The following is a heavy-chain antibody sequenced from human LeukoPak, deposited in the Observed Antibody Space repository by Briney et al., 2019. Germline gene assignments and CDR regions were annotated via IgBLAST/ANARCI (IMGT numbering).Heavy chain of an antibody. CDR1: GFSFSYYG. CDR3: ARTKRDANWFDP. V-gene: IGHV3-7*05. D-gene: IGHD5-24*01. J-gene: IGHJ5*02. Sequence: PGGSLRLSCSASGFSFSYYGFHWVRQAPGKGLEWVANIKQDGSEKYYVDSVKGRFTISRDNAKNSLYLQMNSLRAEDTAVYYCARTKRDANWFDPWGQGTLVTVSS. CDR2: IKQDGSEK.